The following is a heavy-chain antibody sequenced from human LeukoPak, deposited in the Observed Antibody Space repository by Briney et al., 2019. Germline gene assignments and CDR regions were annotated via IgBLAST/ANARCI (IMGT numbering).Heavy chain of an antibody. Sequence: ASVKVSCKASGYTFTSYYMHWMRQAPGQGLEWMGIINPSGGSTSYAQKFQGRVTMTRDTSTSTVYMELSSLRSEDTAVYYCARGPGGPYYYDSSGYYFPRTPRFDYWGQGTLVTVSS. D-gene: IGHD3-22*01. CDR3: ARGPGGPYYYDSSGYYFPRTPRFDY. J-gene: IGHJ4*02. CDR1: GYTFTSYY. V-gene: IGHV1-46*01. CDR2: INPSGGST.